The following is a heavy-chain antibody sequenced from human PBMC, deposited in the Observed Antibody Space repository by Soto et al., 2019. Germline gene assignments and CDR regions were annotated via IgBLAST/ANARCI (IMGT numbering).Heavy chain of an antibody. CDR3: ARASEGPYGMDV. J-gene: IGHJ6*02. CDR2: IYYSGST. CDR1: GGSISSGGYY. V-gene: IGHV4-31*02. Sequence: SETLSLTCTVSGGSISSGGYYWSLIRQHPGKGLEWIGYIYYSGSTYYNPSLKSRVTISVDTSKNQFSLKLSSVAAADTAVYYCARASEGPYGMDVWGQGTTVTVSS.